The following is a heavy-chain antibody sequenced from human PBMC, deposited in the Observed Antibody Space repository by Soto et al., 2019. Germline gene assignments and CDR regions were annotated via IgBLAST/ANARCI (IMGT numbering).Heavy chain of an antibody. Sequence: TSETLSLTCTVSGGSISSYYWSWIRQPPGKGLEWIGYIYYSGSTNYNPSLKSRVTISVDTSKNQFSLKLSSVTAADTAVYYCARVRSTTVTRSYYYYGMDVWGQGTTVTVSS. D-gene: IGHD4-4*01. J-gene: IGHJ6*02. V-gene: IGHV4-59*01. CDR3: ARVRSTTVTRSYYYYGMDV. CDR2: IYYSGST. CDR1: GGSISSYY.